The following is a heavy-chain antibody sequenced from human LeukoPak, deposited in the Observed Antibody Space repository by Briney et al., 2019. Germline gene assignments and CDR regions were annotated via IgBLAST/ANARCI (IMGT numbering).Heavy chain of an antibody. CDR1: GFTFTRFW. CDR2: IKQDGSEK. Sequence: GGSLRLSCAASGFTFTRFWMTWVRQAPGKGLEWVANIKQDGSEKNYVGSVEGRFTISRDNAKNSLFLRMNSLRAEDTAVYHCARQFPGRDSDGLDVWGQGTTVTVSS. J-gene: IGHJ6*02. V-gene: IGHV3-7*01. CDR3: ARQFPGRDSDGLDV. D-gene: IGHD2-21*02.